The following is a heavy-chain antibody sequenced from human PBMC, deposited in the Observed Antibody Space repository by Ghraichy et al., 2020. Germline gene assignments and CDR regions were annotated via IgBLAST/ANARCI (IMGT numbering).Heavy chain of an antibody. CDR1: GGSISSYY. D-gene: IGHD6-19*01. Sequence: SQTLSLTCTVSGGSISSYYWSWIRQPPGKGLEWIGYIYYSGSTNYNPSLKSRVTISVDTSKNQFSLKLSSVTAADTAVYYCARIAVAGTAFDYWGQGTLVTVSS. CDR3: ARIAVAGTAFDY. CDR2: IYYSGST. V-gene: IGHV4-59*01. J-gene: IGHJ4*02.